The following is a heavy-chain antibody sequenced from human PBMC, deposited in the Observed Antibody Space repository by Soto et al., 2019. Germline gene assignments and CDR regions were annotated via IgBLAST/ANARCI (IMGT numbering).Heavy chain of an antibody. V-gene: IGHV4-34*01. D-gene: IGHD3-3*01. J-gene: IGHJ4*02. CDR3: ARGRSYYDFWSGYNPFDY. CDR2: INHSGST. CDR1: GGSFSGYY. Sequence: QVQLQQWGAGLLKPSETLSLTCAVYGGSFSGYYWSWIRQPPGKGLEWIGEINHSGSTNYNPSLKSRVTISVGTSKNQFSLKLSSVTAADTAVYYCARGRSYYDFWSGYNPFDYWGQGTLVTVSS.